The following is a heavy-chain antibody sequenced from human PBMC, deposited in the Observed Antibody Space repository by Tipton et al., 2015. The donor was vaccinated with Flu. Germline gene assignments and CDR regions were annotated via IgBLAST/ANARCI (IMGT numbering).Heavy chain of an antibody. V-gene: IGHV4-31*03. CDR3: ASSSPRITGTTGVLDY. D-gene: IGHD1-20*01. CDR2: MCNSGST. J-gene: IGHJ4*02. CDR1: GDSITSGPYC. Sequence: TLSLTCTVSGDSITSGPYCWSWICQHPGKGLEWIGYMCNSGSTYYNPSLKSRVTMSVDTSKNQFSLKVSSVTAADTAVYYCASSSPRITGTTGVLDYWGQGTLVTVSS.